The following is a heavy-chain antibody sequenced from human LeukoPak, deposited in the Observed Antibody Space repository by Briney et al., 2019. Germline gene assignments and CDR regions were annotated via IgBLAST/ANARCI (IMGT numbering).Heavy chain of an antibody. V-gene: IGHV3-33*01. J-gene: IGHJ4*02. CDR3: ARDGGWLQSTGTDY. Sequence: GGSLRLSCAASGFTFSSYGMHWVRQAPGKGLEWVAVIWYDGSNKYYADSVKGRFTISRDISKNTLYLQMNSLRAEDTAVYYCARDGGWLQSTGTDYWGQGTLVTVSS. D-gene: IGHD5-24*01. CDR1: GFTFSSYG. CDR2: IWYDGSNK.